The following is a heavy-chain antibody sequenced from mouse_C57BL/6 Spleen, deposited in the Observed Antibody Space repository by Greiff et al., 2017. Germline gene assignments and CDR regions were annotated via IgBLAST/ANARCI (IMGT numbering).Heavy chain of an antibody. V-gene: IGHV1-69*01. CDR3: ARVYGSSVYYFDY. J-gene: IGHJ2*01. CDR2: IDPSDSYT. CDR1: GYTFTSYW. Sequence: VQLQQPGAELVMPGASVKLSCKASGYTFTSYWMHWVKQRPGQGLEWIGEIDPSDSYTNYNQKFKGKSPLTVDKSSSTAYMPRSSLTAEDSAVYYCARVYGSSVYYFDYWGQGTTLTVSS. D-gene: IGHD1-1*01.